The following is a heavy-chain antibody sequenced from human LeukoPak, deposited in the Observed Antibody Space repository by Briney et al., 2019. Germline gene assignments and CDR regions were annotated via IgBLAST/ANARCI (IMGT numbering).Heavy chain of an antibody. J-gene: IGHJ4*02. D-gene: IGHD3-16*01. CDR2: ISGSGGST. Sequence: PGGSLRLSCAASGFTFSSYAMSWVRQAPGKGLEWASAISGSGGSTYYADSVKGRFTISRNNSKNTLYLQMNSLRAEDTAVFYCAKDTYSAKISLWGDWGQGTLDPVSS. CDR3: AKDTYSAKISLWGD. CDR1: GFTFSSYA. V-gene: IGHV3-23*01.